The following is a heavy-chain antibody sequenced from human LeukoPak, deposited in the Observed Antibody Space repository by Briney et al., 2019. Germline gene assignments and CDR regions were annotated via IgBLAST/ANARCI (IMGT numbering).Heavy chain of an antibody. D-gene: IGHD7-27*01. CDR3: ATQLGIDAFDI. CDR2: ISYDGSNK. V-gene: IGHV3-30*03. J-gene: IGHJ3*02. Sequence: GGSLRLSCAASGFTFSSYGMRWVRQAPGKGLEWVAVISYDGSNKYYADSVKGRFTISRDNSKNTLYLQMNSLRAEDTAVYYCATQLGIDAFDIWGQGTMVTVSS. CDR1: GFTFSSYG.